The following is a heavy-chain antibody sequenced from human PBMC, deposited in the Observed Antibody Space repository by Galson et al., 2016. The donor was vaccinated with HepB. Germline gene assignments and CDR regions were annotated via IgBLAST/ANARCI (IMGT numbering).Heavy chain of an antibody. V-gene: IGHV3-53*01. D-gene: IGHD2-21*01. J-gene: IGHJ5*02. CDR1: GFTVSNNY. CDR3: SNLGVVATERRPVRRFAP. CDR2: IYSGGST. Sequence: SLRLSCAASGFTVSNNYMSWVRQAPGKGLEWVSLIYSGGSTYYADSGKGRFTISRDNSKNTLYLQMNSLTAEDTAVYYCSNLGVVATERRPVRRFAPWGQGTLVTVSS.